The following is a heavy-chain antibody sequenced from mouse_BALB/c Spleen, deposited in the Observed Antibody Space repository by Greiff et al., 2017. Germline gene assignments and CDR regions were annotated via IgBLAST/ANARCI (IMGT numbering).Heavy chain of an antibody. CDR1: GFAFSSYD. Sequence: EVKLVESGGGLVKPGGSLKLSCAASGFAFSSYDMSWVRQTPEKRLEWVAYISSGGGSTYYPDTVKGRFTISRDNAKNTLYLQMSSLKSEDTAMYYCARHDGTYAMDYWGQGTSVTVSS. V-gene: IGHV5-12-1*01. J-gene: IGHJ4*01. CDR3: ARHDGTYAMDY. CDR2: ISSGGGST. D-gene: IGHD2-1*01.